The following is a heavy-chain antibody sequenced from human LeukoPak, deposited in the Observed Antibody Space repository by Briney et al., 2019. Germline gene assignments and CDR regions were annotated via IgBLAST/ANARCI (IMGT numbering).Heavy chain of an antibody. J-gene: IGHJ1*01. CDR3: TTATKREYFQH. V-gene: IGHV3-15*01. CDR2: IKSKTDGGTT. CDR1: GFTFSNAW. Sequence: PGGSLRLSCAASGFTFSNAWMSWVRQAPGKGLEWVGRIKSKTDGGTTDHAAPVKGRFTISRDDSKNTLYLQMNSLKTEDTAVYYCTTATKREYFQHWGQGALVTVSS. D-gene: IGHD1-26*01.